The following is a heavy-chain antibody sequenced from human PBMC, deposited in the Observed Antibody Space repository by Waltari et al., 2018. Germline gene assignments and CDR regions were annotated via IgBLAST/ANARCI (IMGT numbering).Heavy chain of an antibody. Sequence: EVQLVESGGGLVQPGGSLRLSCAASGFTFSSYEMNWVRQAPGKGLEWVSYISSSGSTIYYADAVKGRFTISRDNAKNSLYLQMNSLRAEDTAVYYCARDMRSKTAFDYWGQGTLVTVSS. CDR2: ISSSGSTI. CDR1: GFTFSSYE. J-gene: IGHJ4*02. CDR3: ARDMRSKTAFDY. D-gene: IGHD2-2*01. V-gene: IGHV3-48*03.